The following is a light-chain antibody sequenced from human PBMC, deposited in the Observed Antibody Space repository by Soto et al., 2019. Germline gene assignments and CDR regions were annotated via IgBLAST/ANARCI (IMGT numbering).Light chain of an antibody. CDR1: SSDVGAYNY. Sequence: QPVLTQPPSASGSPGQSVTISCTGTSSDVGAYNYVSWYQQHPGKAPKVLIFEVSKRPSGVPDRFTGSKSGNTASLTVYGLQAEDEADYYCCSYAGSTNLGVFGGGTKLTVL. CDR2: EVS. V-gene: IGLV2-8*01. J-gene: IGLJ3*02. CDR3: CSYAGSTNLGV.